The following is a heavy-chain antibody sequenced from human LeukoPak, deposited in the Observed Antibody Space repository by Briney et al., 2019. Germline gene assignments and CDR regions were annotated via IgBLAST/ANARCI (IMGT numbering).Heavy chain of an antibody. V-gene: IGHV3-30*04. CDR1: GFSFSSHT. CDR2: ISYDGSNK. Sequence: GRSLSLSCAASGFSFSSHTMHWVRQAPGKGLEWVAVISYDGSNKYYVDSVKGRFTISRDNSKNTLYLQMNSLRTEDTAVYYCAKGYCSGGSCYRGDYYYGMDVWGQGTTVTVSS. CDR3: AKGYCSGGSCYRGDYYYGMDV. J-gene: IGHJ6*02. D-gene: IGHD2-15*01.